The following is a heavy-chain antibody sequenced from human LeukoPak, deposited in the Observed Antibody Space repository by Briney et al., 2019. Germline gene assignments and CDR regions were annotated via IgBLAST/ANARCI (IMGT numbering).Heavy chain of an antibody. CDR1: GFTLSSYG. D-gene: IGHD5-24*01. V-gene: IGHV3-33*01. CDR2: IWYDGTKE. Sequence: PGGSLRLSCAESGFTLSSYGMHWVRQAPGKGLEWVAVIWYDGTKEYDADSVKGRFTISRDNSKNTLYLQMNSLTAEDTAVYYCARDYGDGYNLDYWGQGTLVTVSS. J-gene: IGHJ4*02. CDR3: ARDYGDGYNLDY.